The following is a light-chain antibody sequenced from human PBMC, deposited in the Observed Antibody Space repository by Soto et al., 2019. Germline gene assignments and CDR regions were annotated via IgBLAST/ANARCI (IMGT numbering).Light chain of an antibody. CDR2: NTN. V-gene: IGLV1-44*01. CDR1: SSNIGSKP. J-gene: IGLJ2*01. CDR3: AAWDDSLNGLV. Sequence: QSVLTQPPSASGTPGQRVTISCSGSSSNIGSKPVNWYQQLPGAAPKLLIHNTNQRPSGVPDRFSGSKSGTSASLAISGLQSDDEAHYYCAAWDDSLNGLVFGGGTKLNVL.